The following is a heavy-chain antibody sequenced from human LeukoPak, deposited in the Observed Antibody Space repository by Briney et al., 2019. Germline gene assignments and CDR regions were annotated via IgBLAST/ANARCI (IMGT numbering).Heavy chain of an antibody. Sequence: PGGSLRLSCAASGFTFSSYAMSWVRQAPGKGLEWVSGISGSGGSTYYADSVKGRFTISRDNAKNSLYLQMNSLRAEDTAVYYCARVYFYDSSGYYGYWGQGTLVTVSS. D-gene: IGHD3-22*01. CDR3: ARVYFYDSSGYYGY. CDR1: GFTFSSYA. J-gene: IGHJ4*02. CDR2: ISGSGGST. V-gene: IGHV3-23*01.